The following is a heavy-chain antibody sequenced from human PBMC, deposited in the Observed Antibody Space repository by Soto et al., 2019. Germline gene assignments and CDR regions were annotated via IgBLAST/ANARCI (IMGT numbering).Heavy chain of an antibody. Sequence: QLQLQESGPGLVRPSETLSLTCSVSGDSIRSSSYYWGWIRQSPGEGLEWIGNIHNNEGTQYNPSLKSRVTISVDTSKNQFSLKVTSITAADTGVYYCASRYAPSEFDHWGQGSLVTVSS. CDR1: GDSIRSSSYY. CDR3: ASRYAPSEFDH. J-gene: IGHJ4*02. CDR2: IHNNEGT. V-gene: IGHV4-39*01. D-gene: IGHD2-2*01.